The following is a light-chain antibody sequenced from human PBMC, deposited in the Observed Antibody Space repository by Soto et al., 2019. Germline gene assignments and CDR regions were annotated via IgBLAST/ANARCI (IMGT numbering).Light chain of an antibody. CDR2: GTS. V-gene: IGKV3-20*01. Sequence: EIVLTQSPGTLSLSPGERATLSCRASQSVSSSDLAWYQQKPGQAPRLLIFGTSSRATSIPDRFSGSGSGTDFTLSIGRLEPEDFAVYFCQHYGSSPPYTFGQGTKLEIK. CDR1: QSVSSSD. CDR3: QHYGSSPPYT. J-gene: IGKJ2*01.